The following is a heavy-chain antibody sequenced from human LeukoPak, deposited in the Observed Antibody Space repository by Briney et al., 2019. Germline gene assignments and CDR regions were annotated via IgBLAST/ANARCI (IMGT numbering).Heavy chain of an antibody. V-gene: IGHV3-21*04. CDR3: ARAYYYDSSGYYSSFDY. D-gene: IGHD3-22*01. CDR1: GFTFSSYS. Sequence: PGGSLRLSCAASGFTFSSYSMNWVRQAPGKGLEWVSSISSSSSYIYYADSVKGRFTISRDNAKNSLYLQMNSLRAEDTAVYYCARAYYYDSSGYYSSFDYWGQGTLVTVSS. CDR2: ISSSSSYI. J-gene: IGHJ4*02.